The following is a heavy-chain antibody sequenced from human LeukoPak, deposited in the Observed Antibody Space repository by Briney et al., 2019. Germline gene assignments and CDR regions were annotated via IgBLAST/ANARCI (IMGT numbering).Heavy chain of an antibody. J-gene: IGHJ3*01. V-gene: IGHV3-30*02. CDR1: GFTFSSYG. Sequence: GGSLRLSCAATGFTFSSYGMHWVRQAPGKGLEWVAFVLYDGSLKYYADSVRGRVTISRDNSKNTLYLQMNSLRAEDTAVYYCAKRSMVRGVQFDAFDLWGQGTIVTVSS. CDR3: AKRSMVRGVQFDAFDL. CDR2: VLYDGSLK. D-gene: IGHD3-10*01.